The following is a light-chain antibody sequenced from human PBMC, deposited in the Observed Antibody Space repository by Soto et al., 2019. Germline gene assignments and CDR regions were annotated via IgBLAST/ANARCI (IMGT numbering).Light chain of an antibody. CDR3: QQRGYWLLT. J-gene: IGKJ4*01. Sequence: EIVLTQSPATLSLSPGERATLSCRASQSVSSYLAWYQQKPGQAPRLLIYDASNRATGIPARFSGSGSGTDFTLTISSLEPEDFAVYYCQQRGYWLLTFGGGTKLEIK. V-gene: IGKV3-11*01. CDR2: DAS. CDR1: QSVSSY.